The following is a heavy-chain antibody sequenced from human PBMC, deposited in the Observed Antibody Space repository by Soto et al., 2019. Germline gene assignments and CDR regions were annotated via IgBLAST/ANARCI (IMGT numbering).Heavy chain of an antibody. CDR2: INPESTTL. CDR1: EITLNIYW. Sequence: GGSLRLSCTASEITLNIYWMHWIRQAPGKGLVWVSRINPESTTLTYADSVTGRFTISRDSAKNTLYLQMNGLSAEDTAIYYCTKDSFGAFDSWGQGTLVTVSS. CDR3: TKDSFGAFDS. V-gene: IGHV3-74*01. D-gene: IGHD3-10*01. J-gene: IGHJ4*02.